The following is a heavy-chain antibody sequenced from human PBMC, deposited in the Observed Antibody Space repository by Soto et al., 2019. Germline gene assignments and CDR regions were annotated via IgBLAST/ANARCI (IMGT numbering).Heavy chain of an antibody. J-gene: IGHJ4*02. CDR1: GYTFTSYG. V-gene: IGHV1-18*04. CDR3: ARDEGQAARWAAAGY. Sequence: ASVKVSCKASGYTFTSYGISWVRQAPGQGLEWMGWISAYNGNTNYAQKLQGRVTMTTDTSTSTAYMELRSLRSDDAAVYYCARDEGQAARWAAAGYWGQGTLVTVSS. CDR2: ISAYNGNT. D-gene: IGHD6-6*01.